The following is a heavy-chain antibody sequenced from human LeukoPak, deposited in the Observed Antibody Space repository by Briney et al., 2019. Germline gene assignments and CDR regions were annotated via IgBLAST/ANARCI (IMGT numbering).Heavy chain of an antibody. J-gene: IGHJ4*02. V-gene: IGHV3-21*01. CDR1: GFTFSSYS. CDR3: ARDEYCSSTSCQESFDY. D-gene: IGHD2-2*01. Sequence: GGSLRLSCAASGFTFSSYSMNWVRQAPGKGLEWVSSISSSSSYIYYADSVKGRFTIFRDNAKNSLYLQMNSLRAVDTAVYYCARDEYCSSTSCQESFDYWGQGTLVTVSS. CDR2: ISSSSSYI.